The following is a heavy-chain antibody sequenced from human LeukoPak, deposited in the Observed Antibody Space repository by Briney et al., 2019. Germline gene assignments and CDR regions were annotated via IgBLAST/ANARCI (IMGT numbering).Heavy chain of an antibody. V-gene: IGHV4-30-4*01. J-gene: IGHJ3*02. CDR2: IYYSGST. CDR1: GGSIISGDYF. Sequence: SQTLSLTCTVSGGSIISGDYFWSWFRQPPGKGLEWIGYIYYSGSTSYNPSLKSRVTISVDTSKKQFSLKLTSVTAADAAVYYCARLGDYYDSSGYFDAFDIWGQGTMVTVFS. CDR3: ARLGDYYDSSGYFDAFDI. D-gene: IGHD3-22*01.